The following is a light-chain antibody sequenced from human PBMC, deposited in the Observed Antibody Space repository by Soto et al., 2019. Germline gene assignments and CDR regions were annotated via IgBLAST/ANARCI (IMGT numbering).Light chain of an antibody. CDR2: KVN. V-gene: IGLV2-11*01. CDR3: ATWDDNLSGQV. J-gene: IGLJ3*02. CDR1: SSDVGSYGY. Sequence: QSALIQPPSVSGSPGQSVTISCTGTSSDVGSYGYVSWFQQHPGTVRKPMIYKVNTRPSGVPDRVSGSKSGNTASMTMSGLQAEDEADYYCATWDDNLSGQVFGGGTKLTVL.